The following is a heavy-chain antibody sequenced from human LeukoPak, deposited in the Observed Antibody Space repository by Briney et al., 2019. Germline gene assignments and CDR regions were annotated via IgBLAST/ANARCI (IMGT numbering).Heavy chain of an antibody. CDR3: VKGDDFCSGSCFVY. CDR2: ISDSGGST. J-gene: IGHJ4*02. D-gene: IGHD3-3*01. V-gene: IGHV3-23*01. CDR1: GFTFSNYA. Sequence: PGGSLRLSCAASGFTFSNYAMSWVRQAPGKGLEWVSAISDSGGSTYYADSVKGRFTISRDNSKNTLYLQMNSLRPEDTAVYHSVKGDDFCSGSCFVYWGQGTLVTVSS.